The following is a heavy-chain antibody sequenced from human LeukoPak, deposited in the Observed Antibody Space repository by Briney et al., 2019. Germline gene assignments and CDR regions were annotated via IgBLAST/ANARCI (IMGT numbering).Heavy chain of an antibody. CDR3: ARDFGWLRFVFDH. J-gene: IGHJ4*02. CDR2: ISYDGNDK. CDR1: GFTFSRYA. D-gene: IGHD5-12*01. Sequence: GGSLRLSCAASGFTFSRYALHWVRQAPGKGPEWVAVISYDGNDKEYADTVKGRVTISRDNSKNTLFLQMNSLRTEDTAVYYCARDFGWLRFVFDHWGQRIPVTVSS. V-gene: IGHV3-30-3*01.